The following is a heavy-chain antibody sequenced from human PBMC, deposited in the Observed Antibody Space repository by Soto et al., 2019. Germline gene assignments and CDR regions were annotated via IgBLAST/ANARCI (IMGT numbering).Heavy chain of an antibody. J-gene: IGHJ4*02. CDR2: IYYSGST. V-gene: IGHV4-31*03. CDR1: GGSISSGGYY. Sequence: KTSETLSLTCTVSGGSISSGGYYWSWIRQHPGKGLEWIGYIYYSGSTYYNPSLKSRVTISVDTSKNQFSLKLSSVTAADTAVYYCARDGTGTTGFDYWGQGTLVTVSS. D-gene: IGHD1-7*01. CDR3: ARDGTGTTGFDY.